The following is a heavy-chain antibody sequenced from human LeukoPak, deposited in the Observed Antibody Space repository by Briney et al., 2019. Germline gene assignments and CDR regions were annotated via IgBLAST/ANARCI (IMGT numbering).Heavy chain of an antibody. CDR1: GGTFSSYA. CDR3: ARDPHYGSGSYFDY. CDR2: IIPIFGTA. D-gene: IGHD3-10*01. Sequence: GASVKVSCKASGGTFSSYAISWVRQAPGQGLEWMGGIIPIFGTANYAQKFQGRVTITADESTSTAYMELSSLRSEDTAVYYCARDPHYGSGSYFDYWGQGTLVTASS. V-gene: IGHV1-69*13. J-gene: IGHJ4*02.